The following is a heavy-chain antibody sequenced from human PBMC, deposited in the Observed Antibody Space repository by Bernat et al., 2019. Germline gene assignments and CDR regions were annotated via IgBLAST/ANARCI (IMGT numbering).Heavy chain of an antibody. D-gene: IGHD3-16*01. CDR2: IWYDGSNK. J-gene: IGHJ4*02. Sequence: QVQLVESGGGAVQPGRSLRLSCAASGFTFSSYGMHWVRQAPGKGLEWVAVIWYDGSNKYYADSVKGRFTISRDNSKNTLYLQMNSLRAEDTAVYYCARDLGEGTRFDYWGQGTLVTVSS. CDR1: GFTFSSYG. V-gene: IGHV3-33*01. CDR3: ARDLGEGTRFDY.